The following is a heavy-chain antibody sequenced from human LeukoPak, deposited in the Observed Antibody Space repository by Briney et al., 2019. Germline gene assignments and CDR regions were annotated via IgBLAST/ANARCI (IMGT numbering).Heavy chain of an antibody. CDR2: IIPIFGTV. J-gene: IGHJ4*02. CDR3: ASYSGDYGGNHYYFDY. CDR1: GGTFSNYA. D-gene: IGHD4-23*01. V-gene: IGHV1-69*13. Sequence: SVKVSCKASGGTFSNYAINWVRRAPGQGPEWMGGIIPIFGTVNYAQKFQGRVTITADESTSTAYMEVSSLRSEDTAVYYCASYSGDYGGNHYYFDYWGQGTLDTVSS.